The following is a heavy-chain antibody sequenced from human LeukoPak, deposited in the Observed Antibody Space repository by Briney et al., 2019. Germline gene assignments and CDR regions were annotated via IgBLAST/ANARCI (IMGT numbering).Heavy chain of an antibody. Sequence: SESLSLTCAVYGGSFSGYYWSWIRQPPGKGLEWLGYIYYSGSTNYNPSLKSRVTISVDTSKNQFSLKLSSVTAADTAVYYCARYCYASTGRPIDDWGQGTLVTVSS. V-gene: IGHV4-59*08. CDR3: ARYCYASTGRPIDD. CDR1: GGSFSGYY. CDR2: IYYSGST. J-gene: IGHJ4*02. D-gene: IGHD3-22*01.